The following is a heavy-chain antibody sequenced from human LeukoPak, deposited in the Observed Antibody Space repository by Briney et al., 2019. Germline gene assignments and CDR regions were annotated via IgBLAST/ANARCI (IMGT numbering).Heavy chain of an antibody. CDR2: INPNSGGT. CDR3: ARGVGSSWYENWFDP. CDR1: GYTFTGYY. Sequence: ASVKVSCKASGYTFTGYYMHWVRQAPGQGLEWMGWINPNSGGTNYAQKFQGRVTMTRDTSISTAYMERSRLRSDDTAVYYCARGVGSSWYENWFDPWGQGTLVTVSS. J-gene: IGHJ5*02. D-gene: IGHD6-13*01. V-gene: IGHV1-2*02.